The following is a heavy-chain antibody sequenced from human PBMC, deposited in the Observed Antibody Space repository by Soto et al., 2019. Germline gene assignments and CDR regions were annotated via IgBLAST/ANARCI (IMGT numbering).Heavy chain of an antibody. V-gene: IGHV3-30-3*01. D-gene: IGHD1-26*01. CDR2: ISYDGNNK. CDR1: GFTFSSYA. Sequence: QVQLVESGGGVVQPGRSLRLSCAASGFTFSSYAMHWVRQAPGKGLEWVAVISYDGNNKYYADSVKGRFTISRDNSKNTVLLQMNILRAEDTAVYYSTRQWGHFNWSYFDSWGQGTLVTVPS. J-gene: IGHJ4*02. CDR3: TRQWGHFNWSYFDS.